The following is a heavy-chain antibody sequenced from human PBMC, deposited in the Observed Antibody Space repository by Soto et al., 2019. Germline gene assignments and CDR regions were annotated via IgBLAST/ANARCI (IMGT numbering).Heavy chain of an antibody. CDR2: IWYDGSNK. CDR3: ARDIPPPGYCSGGSCYKDDAFDI. J-gene: IGHJ3*02. CDR1: GFTFSSYG. D-gene: IGHD2-15*01. V-gene: IGHV3-33*01. Sequence: QVQLVESGGGVVQPGRSLRLSCAASGFTFSSYGMHWVRQAPGKGLEWVAVIWYDGSNKYYADSVKGRFTISRDNSKNTLYLQMNSLRAEDTAVYYCARDIPPPGYCSGGSCYKDDAFDIWGQGTMVTVSS.